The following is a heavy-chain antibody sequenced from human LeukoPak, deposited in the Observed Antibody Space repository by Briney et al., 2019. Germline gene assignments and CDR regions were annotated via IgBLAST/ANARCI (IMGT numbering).Heavy chain of an antibody. Sequence: SGGSLRLSCAASGFTFSSYAMSWVRQAPGKGLEWVSAISGSGGSTYYADSVKGRFTISRDNSKNTLYLQMNSLRAEDTAVYYCAKGRGPSSGYYWRYFDYWGQGTLVTVSS. D-gene: IGHD3-22*01. V-gene: IGHV3-23*01. J-gene: IGHJ4*02. CDR1: GFTFSSYA. CDR2: ISGSGGST. CDR3: AKGRGPSSGYYWRYFDY.